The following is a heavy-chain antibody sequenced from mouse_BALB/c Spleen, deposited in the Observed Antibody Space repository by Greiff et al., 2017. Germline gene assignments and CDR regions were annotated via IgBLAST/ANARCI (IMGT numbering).Heavy chain of an antibody. D-gene: IGHD2-14*01. CDR2: ISDGGSYT. CDR1: GFTFSDYY. V-gene: IGHV5-4*02. CDR3: ARGGVPHPAMDY. Sequence: DVKLQESGGGLVKPGGSLKLSCAASGFTFSDYYMYWVRQTPEKRLEWVATISDGGSYTYYPDSVKGRFTISRDNAKNNLYLQMSSLKSEDTAMYYCARGGVPHPAMDYWGQGTSVTVSS. J-gene: IGHJ4*01.